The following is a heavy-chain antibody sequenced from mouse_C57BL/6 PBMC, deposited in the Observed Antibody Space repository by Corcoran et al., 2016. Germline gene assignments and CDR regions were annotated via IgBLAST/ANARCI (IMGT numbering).Heavy chain of an antibody. J-gene: IGHJ3*01. CDR2: INTYSGVP. D-gene: IGHD2-5*01. CDR3: ARCYSNYLAWFAY. Sequence: QIQLVQSGPELKKPGETVKISCKASGYTFTTYGMSWVKQAPGKGLKWMGWINTYSGVPTYADDFKGLFAFSLETSASTAYLPINNLKNEDTATYVCARCYSNYLAWFAYWGQGTMVTVSA. CDR1: GYTFTTYG. V-gene: IGHV9-3*01.